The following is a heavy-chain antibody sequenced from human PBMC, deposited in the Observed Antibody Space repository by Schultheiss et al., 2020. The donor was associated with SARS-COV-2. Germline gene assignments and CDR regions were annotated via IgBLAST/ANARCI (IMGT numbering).Heavy chain of an antibody. CDR2: ISYDGINK. CDR3: AKSDRSRPYYGMDV. Sequence: GSLRLSCAASGFTFSTYGMHWVRQAPGKGLEWVAIISYDGINKYYADSVEGRFTISRDNSKNTLYLQMNSLRGEDTAVYYCAKSDRSRPYYGMDVLGQGTTVTVSS. V-gene: IGHV3-30*18. J-gene: IGHJ6*02. CDR1: GFTFSTYG.